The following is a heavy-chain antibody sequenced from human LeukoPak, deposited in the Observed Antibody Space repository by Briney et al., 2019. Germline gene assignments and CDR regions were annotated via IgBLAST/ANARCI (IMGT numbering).Heavy chain of an antibody. J-gene: IGHJ4*02. Sequence: ASVTVSCKASGYTFTSNYIHWVRQAPGQGLEWMGMIYPRDGSTSYAQKFQGRVTVTRDTSTSTVHMELSGLRSEDTAVYYCARDQEGFDYWGQGTLVTVSS. V-gene: IGHV1-46*01. CDR1: GYTFTSNY. CDR3: ARDQEGFDY. CDR2: IYPRDGST.